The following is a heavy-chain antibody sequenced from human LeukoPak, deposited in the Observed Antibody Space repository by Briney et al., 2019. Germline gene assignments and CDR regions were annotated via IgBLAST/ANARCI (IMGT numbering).Heavy chain of an antibody. CDR1: GFTFSSYA. CDR2: IYHSGST. J-gene: IGHJ6*02. V-gene: IGHV4-4*02. Sequence: PGRSLRLSCAASGFTFSSYAMHWVRQPPGKGLEWIGEIYHSGSTNYNPSLKSRVTISVDKSKNQFSLKLSSVTAADTAVYYCARDFYYDSSGFRSGDYYYYGMDVWGQGTTVTVSS. CDR3: ARDFYYDSSGFRSGDYYYYGMDV. D-gene: IGHD3-22*01.